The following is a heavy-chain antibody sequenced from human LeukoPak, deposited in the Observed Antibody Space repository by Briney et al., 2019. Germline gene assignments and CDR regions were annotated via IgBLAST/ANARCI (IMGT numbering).Heavy chain of an antibody. CDR2: IYSGGST. V-gene: IGHV3-66*01. D-gene: IGHD4-17*01. J-gene: IGHJ4*02. CDR3: ARGLRSDY. CDR1: GFTVSSNY. Sequence: GGSLRLSCVPSGFTVSSNYMSWVRQAPGKGLDWVSVIYSGGSTYYADAVKGRFTISRDNSKNTLYLQMNSLRVEDSAVYYCARGLRSDYWGQGTLVTVSS.